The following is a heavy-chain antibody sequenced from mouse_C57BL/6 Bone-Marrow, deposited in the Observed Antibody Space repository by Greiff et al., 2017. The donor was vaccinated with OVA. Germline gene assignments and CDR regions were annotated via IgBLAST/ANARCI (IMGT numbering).Heavy chain of an antibody. Sequence: VHVKQSGPELVKPGASVKISCKASGYTFTDYYMNWVKQSHGKSLEWIGDLNPNNGGTSYNQKFKGKATLTVDKSSSTAYMELRSLTSEDSAVYYCARITTVVEGYFDVWGTGTTVTVSS. CDR1: GYTFTDYY. CDR2: LNPNNGGT. D-gene: IGHD1-1*01. CDR3: ARITTVVEGYFDV. J-gene: IGHJ1*03. V-gene: IGHV1-26*01.